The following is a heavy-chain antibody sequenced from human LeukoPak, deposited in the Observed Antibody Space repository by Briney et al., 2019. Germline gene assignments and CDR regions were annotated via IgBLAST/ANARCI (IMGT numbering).Heavy chain of an antibody. J-gene: IGHJ4*02. CDR2: IYYNGNT. CDR1: GDSIRGHY. V-gene: IGHV4-59*08. D-gene: IGHD1-14*01. CDR3: ARLAPYPGIWASEC. Sequence: SETLSLTCTVSGDSIRGHYWSWIRQPPGKGLEWIGWIYYNGNTKYNPSLQSRVTISVDTSKNQFFLKVNSVTAADTAVYYCARLAPYPGIWASECWGQGTLVSVSS.